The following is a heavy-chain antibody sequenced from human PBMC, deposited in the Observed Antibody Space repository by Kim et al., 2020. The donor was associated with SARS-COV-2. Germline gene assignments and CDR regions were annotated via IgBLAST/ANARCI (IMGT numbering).Heavy chain of an antibody. J-gene: IGHJ6*02. CDR3: TRSETAIGAYGMDV. Sequence: GGSLRLSCAASGFTFSSYWMHWVRQAPGKGLVWVSRINSSGSSTSYADSVKGRFTISRDNAKNTLYLQMNSLRAEDTAVYYCTRSETAIGAYGMDVWGQGTPVTVSS. CDR2: INSSGSST. CDR1: GFTFSSYW. D-gene: IGHD2-21*02. V-gene: IGHV3-74*01.